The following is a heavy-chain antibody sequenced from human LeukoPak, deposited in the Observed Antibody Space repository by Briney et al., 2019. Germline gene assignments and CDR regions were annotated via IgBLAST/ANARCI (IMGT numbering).Heavy chain of an antibody. CDR1: GFTFSSYG. Sequence: GRSLRLSCAASGFTFSSYGMHWVRQAPGKGLEWLAVISYDGSIKYYADPVKGRFTIYRDNSKNTLYLQMNSLRAEDTAVYYCAKEHCGGDCYYYYGMDVWGQGTTVTVSS. CDR2: ISYDGSIK. CDR3: AKEHCGGDCYYYYGMDV. D-gene: IGHD2-21*02. J-gene: IGHJ6*02. V-gene: IGHV3-30*18.